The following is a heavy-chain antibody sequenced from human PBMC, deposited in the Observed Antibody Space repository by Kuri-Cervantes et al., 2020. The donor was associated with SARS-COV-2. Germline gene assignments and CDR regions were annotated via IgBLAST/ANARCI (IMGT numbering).Heavy chain of an antibody. CDR2: IKQDGSEK. Sequence: GGSLRLSCAASGFTFSSYWMSWVRQAPGKGLEWVANIKQDGSEKYYVDSVKGRFTISRDNAKNSLYLQMNSLRAEDTALYYCARESSSSTYAFDIWGQGTMVTVSS. CDR3: ARESSSSTYAFDI. CDR1: GFTFSSYW. J-gene: IGHJ3*02. D-gene: IGHD6-6*01. V-gene: IGHV3-7*04.